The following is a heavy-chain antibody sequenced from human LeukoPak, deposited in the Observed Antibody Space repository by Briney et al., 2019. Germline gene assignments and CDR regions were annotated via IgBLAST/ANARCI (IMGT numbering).Heavy chain of an antibody. Sequence: GGSLRLSCAASGFTFSSCEKNWVRQAPGKGLEWVSYISSSGSTIYYADSVKGRFTISRDNAKNSLYLQMNGLRAEDTAVYYCARDFNYGGNFDYWGQGTLVTVSS. CDR1: GFTFSSCE. J-gene: IGHJ4*02. D-gene: IGHD4-23*01. CDR3: ARDFNYGGNFDY. V-gene: IGHV3-48*03. CDR2: ISSSGSTI.